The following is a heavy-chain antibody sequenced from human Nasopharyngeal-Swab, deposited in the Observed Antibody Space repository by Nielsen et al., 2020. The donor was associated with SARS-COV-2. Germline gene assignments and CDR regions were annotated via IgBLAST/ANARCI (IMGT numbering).Heavy chain of an antibody. J-gene: IGHJ4*02. Sequence: SETPLTCAVYGGSFSGYYWSWIRQPPGKGLEWIGEINHSGSTNYNPSLESRVTISVDTSKNQFSLKLSSVTAADTAVYYCARGFYYDSSGYYLDYWGQGTLVTVSS. V-gene: IGHV4-34*01. CDR2: INHSGST. CDR3: ARGFYYDSSGYYLDY. CDR1: GGSFSGYY. D-gene: IGHD3-22*01.